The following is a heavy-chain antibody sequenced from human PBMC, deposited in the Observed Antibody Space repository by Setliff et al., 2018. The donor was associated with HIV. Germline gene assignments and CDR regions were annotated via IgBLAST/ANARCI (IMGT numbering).Heavy chain of an antibody. V-gene: IGHV1-2*04. Sequence: GASVKVSCKASGYSFTDYYIHWVRQAPGQGLEWMGWINPKSDGTNYAQKFQGWITMTRDTSISTAYMELSSLRSEDTAVYYCARDFGGYCSSMSCPGLFDPWGQGTLVTVSS. CDR1: GYSFTDYY. CDR2: INPKSDGT. J-gene: IGHJ5*02. D-gene: IGHD2-2*01. CDR3: ARDFGGYCSSMSCPGLFDP.